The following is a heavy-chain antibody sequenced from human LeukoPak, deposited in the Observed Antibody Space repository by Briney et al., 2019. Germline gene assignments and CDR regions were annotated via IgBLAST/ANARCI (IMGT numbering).Heavy chain of an antibody. V-gene: IGHV1-18*01. D-gene: IGHD2-15*01. CDR1: GYTFTSYG. Sequence: ASVKASCKASGYTFTSYGISWVRQAPGQGLEWMGWISAYNGNTNYAQKLQGRVAMTTDTSTSTAYMELSSLRSEDTAVYYCATLWYCSGGSCYWGYYFDYWGQGTLVTVSS. CDR3: ATLWYCSGGSCYWGYYFDY. J-gene: IGHJ4*02. CDR2: ISAYNGNT.